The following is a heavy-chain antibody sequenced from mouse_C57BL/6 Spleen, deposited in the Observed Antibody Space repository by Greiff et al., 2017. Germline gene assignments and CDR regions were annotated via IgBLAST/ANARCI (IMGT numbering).Heavy chain of an antibody. Sequence: QVQLQQPGAELVRPGTSVKLSCKASGYTFTSYWMHWVKQRPGQGLEWIGVIDPSDSYTNYNQKFKGKATLTVDTSSSTAYMQLSSLTSEDSAVYYCARLYYDYDGAPWFAYWGQGTLVTVSA. V-gene: IGHV1-59*01. J-gene: IGHJ3*01. CDR3: ARLYYDYDGAPWFAY. CDR2: IDPSDSYT. D-gene: IGHD2-4*01. CDR1: GYTFTSYW.